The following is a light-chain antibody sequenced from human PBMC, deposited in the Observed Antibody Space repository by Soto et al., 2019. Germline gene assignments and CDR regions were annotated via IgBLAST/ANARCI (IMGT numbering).Light chain of an antibody. J-gene: IGLJ1*01. CDR3: LLSYNGPDV. CDR2: DTT. V-gene: IGLV7-46*01. Sequence: QAVVTQESSLTVSPGGTVTLTCGSSTGAVTNGHYPYWFQQKPGQAPRTLIYDTTNRHSWTPARFSGSLLGGKAALTLSGAQPEDEAEYYCLLSYNGPDVFGTGTKGTVL. CDR1: TGAVTNGHY.